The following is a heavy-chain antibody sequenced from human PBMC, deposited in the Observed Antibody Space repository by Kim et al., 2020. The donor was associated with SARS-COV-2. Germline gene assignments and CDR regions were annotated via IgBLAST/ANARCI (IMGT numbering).Heavy chain of an antibody. CDR2: IYYSGST. J-gene: IGHJ3*02. Sequence: SETLSLTCTVSGGSISSSSYYWGWIRQPPGKGLEWIGSIYYSGSTYYNPSLKSRVTISVDTSKNQFSLKLSTVTAADTAVYYCARGGCSSTSCYEVDAFDIWGQGTMVTVSS. CDR1: GGSISSSSYY. D-gene: IGHD2-2*01. CDR3: ARGGCSSTSCYEVDAFDI. V-gene: IGHV4-39*01.